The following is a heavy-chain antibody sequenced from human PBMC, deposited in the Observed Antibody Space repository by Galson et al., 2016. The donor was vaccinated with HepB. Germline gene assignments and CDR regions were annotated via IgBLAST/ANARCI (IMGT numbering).Heavy chain of an antibody. Sequence: ETLSLTCAVSGGSVNSYNWWSWVRQTPGKGLEWIGEIYQSGTTNYNPSLKSRVTISLDKSRNEFSLKLTSVTAADTAVYYCAPLGYCTAGTCYRVQWGQGHRVTVSS. CDR3: APLGYCTAGTCYRVQ. J-gene: IGHJ4*02. CDR2: IYQSGTT. D-gene: IGHD2-8*02. CDR1: GGSVNSYNW. V-gene: IGHV4-4*02.